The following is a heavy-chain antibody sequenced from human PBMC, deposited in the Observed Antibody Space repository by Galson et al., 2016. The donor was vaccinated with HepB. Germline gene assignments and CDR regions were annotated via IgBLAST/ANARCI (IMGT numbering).Heavy chain of an antibody. J-gene: IGHJ4*02. V-gene: IGHV4-4*02. CDR3: ARASRTGDRYYFDY. CDR2: IFHSGRV. D-gene: IGHD1-1*01. CDR1: GVSISSSDW. Sequence: TLSLTCAVSGVSISSSDWWSWVRQPPGQGLEWIGQIFHSGRVNYTPSLKSRVTIFLDKSKNQFSLRLSSVTAADTAVYYCARASRTGDRYYFDYWGQGTLVTVSS.